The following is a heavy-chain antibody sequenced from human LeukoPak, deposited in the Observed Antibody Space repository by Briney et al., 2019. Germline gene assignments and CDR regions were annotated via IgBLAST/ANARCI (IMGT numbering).Heavy chain of an antibody. CDR2: IYYSGST. D-gene: IGHD1-14*01. V-gene: IGHV4-59*01. CDR1: GGSISSYY. J-gene: IGHJ4*02. Sequence: SETLSLTCTASGGSISSYYWSWIRQPPGKGLEWIGYIYYSGSTNYNPSLKSRVTISVDTSKNQFSLKLSSVTAADTAVYYCARLANRFDYWGQGTLVTVSS. CDR3: ARLANRFDY.